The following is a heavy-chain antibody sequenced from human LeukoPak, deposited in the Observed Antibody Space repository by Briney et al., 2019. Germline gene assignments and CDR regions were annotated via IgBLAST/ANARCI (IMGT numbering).Heavy chain of an antibody. J-gene: IGHJ5*02. CDR1: GFTFSNYW. D-gene: IGHD5/OR15-5a*01. V-gene: IGHV3-74*01. CDR3: ARKSTDWFDP. CDR2: INSDGRST. Sequence: PGGSLLLSCAASGFTFSNYWMHCGREAPGKGLGGVSRINSDGRSTSYADAVKGRFIISSDNDNNTLILQNSMLSADNTADYSCARKSTDWFDPWGQGTLVTVSS.